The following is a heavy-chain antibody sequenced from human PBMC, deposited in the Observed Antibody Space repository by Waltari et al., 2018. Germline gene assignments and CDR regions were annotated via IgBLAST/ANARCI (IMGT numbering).Heavy chain of an antibody. V-gene: IGHV5-51*03. CDR3: ARMVAAAGPFDY. J-gene: IGHJ4*02. D-gene: IGHD6-13*01. Sequence: EVQLVQSGAEVKKPGESLKISCKGSGYSFTSYWIGWVPEMRGIGLECMGISYPGDSETTYSPSFQCQVTISADKSIRTAYLQWSILEASDTAMYYCARMVAAAGPFDYWGQGTLVTVSS. CDR1: GYSFTSYW. CDR2: SYPGDSET.